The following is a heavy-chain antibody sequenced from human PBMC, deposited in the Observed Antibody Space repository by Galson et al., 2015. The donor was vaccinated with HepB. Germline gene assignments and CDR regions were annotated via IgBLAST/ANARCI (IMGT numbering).Heavy chain of an antibody. CDR3: ARENYDFWSGYYAYAYYYGSGSSRFDY. CDR2: ISSSSSTI. J-gene: IGHJ4*02. D-gene: IGHD3-3*01. Sequence: SLRLSCAASGFTFSSYSMNWVRQAPGKGLEWVSYISSSSSTIYYADSVKGRFTISRDNAKNSLYPQMNSLGDEDTAVYYCARENYDFWSGYYAYAYYYGSGSSRFDYWGQGTLVTVSS. V-gene: IGHV3-48*02. CDR1: GFTFSSYS.